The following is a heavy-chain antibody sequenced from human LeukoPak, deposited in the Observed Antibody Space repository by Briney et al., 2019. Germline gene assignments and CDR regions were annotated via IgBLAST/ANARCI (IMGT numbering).Heavy chain of an antibody. CDR2: INHSGST. CDR3: ARGNYDFWSGYSNPTNWFDP. Sequence: SETLSLTCTVSSGSISNRFWSWIRQPPGKGLEWIGEINHSGSTNYNPSLKSRVTISVDTSKNQFSLKLSSVTAADTAVYYCARGNYDFWSGYSNPTNWFDPWGQGTLVTVSS. J-gene: IGHJ5*02. V-gene: IGHV4-59*11. CDR1: SGSISNRF. D-gene: IGHD3-3*01.